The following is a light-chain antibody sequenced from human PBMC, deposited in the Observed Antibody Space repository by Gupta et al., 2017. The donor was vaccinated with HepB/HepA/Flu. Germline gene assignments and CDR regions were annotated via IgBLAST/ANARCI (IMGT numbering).Light chain of an antibody. Sequence: QTVVTQEPSFSVSLGVTVTLTCGLSSGSVSTSYYPSWYQQTPGQASRTLIHSTTTRSSGVPDRFSGSILGNKAALTITGAQADDESDYYCVLYMGSGIGVFGGGTKLTVL. J-gene: IGLJ2*01. CDR1: SGSVSTSYY. CDR2: STT. V-gene: IGLV8-61*01. CDR3: VLYMGSGIGV.